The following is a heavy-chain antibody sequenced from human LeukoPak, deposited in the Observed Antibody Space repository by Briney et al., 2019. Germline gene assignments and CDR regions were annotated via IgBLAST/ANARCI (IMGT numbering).Heavy chain of an antibody. CDR2: ISAYNGNT. V-gene: IGHV1-18*01. Sequence: ASVKVSCKASGYTFSSYGLSWVRQAPGQGLEWMGWISAYNGNTNYAQKFQGRVTMTTDTSTSTAYMELSSLRSEDTAVYYCARVGPAGTTIGYYYYYMDVWGKGTTVTVSS. CDR1: GYTFSSYG. CDR3: ARVGPAGTTIGYYYYYMDV. J-gene: IGHJ6*03. D-gene: IGHD1-7*01.